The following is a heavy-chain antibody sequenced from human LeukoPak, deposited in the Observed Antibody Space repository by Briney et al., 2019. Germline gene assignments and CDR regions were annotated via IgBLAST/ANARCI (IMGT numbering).Heavy chain of an antibody. V-gene: IGHV3-21*01. CDR2: ISSSSSYI. CDR3: ARDRGIVAPFDY. J-gene: IGHJ4*02. Sequence: GGSLRLSCAASGFTFSSYSMNWVRQAPGKGLEWVSSISSSSSYIYYADSVKGRFTISRDNAKNSLYLQMNSLRAEDTAVYYCARDRGIVAPFDYWGQGTLVTVSS. D-gene: IGHD1-26*01. CDR1: GFTFSSYS.